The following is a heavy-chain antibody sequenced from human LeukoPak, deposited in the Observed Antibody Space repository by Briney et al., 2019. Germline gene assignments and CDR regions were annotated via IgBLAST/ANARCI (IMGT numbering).Heavy chain of an antibody. D-gene: IGHD3-10*01. CDR1: GFTFSSYG. CDR2: ISYDGSNK. J-gene: IGHJ6*03. Sequence: QPGRSLRLSCAASGFTFSSYGMHWVRQAPGKGLEWVAVISYDGSNKYYADSVKGRFTISRDNSKNTLYLQMNSLRAEDTAVYYCAKGRGGEASYYYYYMDVWGKGTTVTISS. V-gene: IGHV3-30*18. CDR3: AKGRGGEASYYYYYMDV.